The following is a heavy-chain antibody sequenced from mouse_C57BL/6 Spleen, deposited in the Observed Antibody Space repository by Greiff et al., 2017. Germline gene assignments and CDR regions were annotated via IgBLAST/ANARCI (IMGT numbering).Heavy chain of an antibody. CDR1: GYTFTSYW. V-gene: IGHV1-55*01. J-gene: IGHJ3*01. CDR2: IYPGSGST. CDR3: ARIYYDYDENWFAY. Sequence: QVQLQQPGAELVKPGASVKMSCKASGYTFTSYWITWVKQRPGQGLEWIGDIYPGSGSTNYNEKFKSKATLTVDTSSSTAYMQLSSLTSEDSAVYYCARIYYDYDENWFAYWGQGTLVTVSA. D-gene: IGHD2-4*01.